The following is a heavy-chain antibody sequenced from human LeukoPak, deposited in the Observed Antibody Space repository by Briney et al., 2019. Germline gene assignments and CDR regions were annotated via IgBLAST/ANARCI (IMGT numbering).Heavy chain of an antibody. V-gene: IGHV4-38-2*02. CDR3: ARGRGMAVPGGGYFYGMDV. CDR2: IYYTGYT. D-gene: IGHD6-19*01. J-gene: IGHJ6*02. CDR1: GYSISSGYY. Sequence: PSETLSLTCTVSGYSISSGYYWGWIRQPPGKGLEWIGYIYYTGYTNYNPSLKSRVSMSVDTSKNQFSLKLSSVTAADTAVYYCARGRGMAVPGGGYFYGMDVWGQGTTVTVSS.